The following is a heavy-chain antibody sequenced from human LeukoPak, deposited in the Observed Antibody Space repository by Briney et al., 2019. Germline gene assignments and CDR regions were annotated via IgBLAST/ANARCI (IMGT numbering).Heavy chain of an antibody. CDR1: GFTFSSYS. V-gene: IGHV3-21*01. CDR3: ARVGYCSSTSRYLRISDAFDI. Sequence: GGSLRLSCAASGFTFSSYSMNWVRQAPGKGLEWVSSISSSSSYIYYADSVKGRFTITRDNAKNSLYLQMNSLRAEDTAVYYCARVGYCSSTSRYLRISDAFDIWGQGTMVTVSS. J-gene: IGHJ3*02. CDR2: ISSSSSYI. D-gene: IGHD2-2*01.